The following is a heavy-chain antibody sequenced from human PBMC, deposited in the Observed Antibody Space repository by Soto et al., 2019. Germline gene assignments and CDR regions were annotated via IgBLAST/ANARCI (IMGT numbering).Heavy chain of an antibody. CDR2: ISYDGSNK. CDR1: GFTFSSYG. J-gene: IGHJ5*02. CDR3: AKSVPFDP. Sequence: SLRLSCAASGFTFSSYGMHWVRQAPGKGLEWVAVISYDGSNKYYADSVKGRFTISRDNSKNTLYLQMNSLRAEDTAVYYCAKSVPFDPWGQGTLVTVSS. D-gene: IGHD2-2*01. V-gene: IGHV3-30*18.